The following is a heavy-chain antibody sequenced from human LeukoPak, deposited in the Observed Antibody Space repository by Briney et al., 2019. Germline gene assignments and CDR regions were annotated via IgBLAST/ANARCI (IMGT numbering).Heavy chain of an antibody. J-gene: IGHJ5*02. V-gene: IGHV3-21*01. CDR3: ARDVPTPSATPS. CDR2: ISSSSSYI. Sequence: GGSLRLSCAASGFTFSSYSMNWVRQAPGKGLEWVSSISSSSSYIYYADSVKGRFTISRDNSKNTLYLQMNSLRAEDTAVYYCARDVPTPSATPSWGQGTLVTVSS. D-gene: IGHD2-2*01. CDR1: GFTFSSYS.